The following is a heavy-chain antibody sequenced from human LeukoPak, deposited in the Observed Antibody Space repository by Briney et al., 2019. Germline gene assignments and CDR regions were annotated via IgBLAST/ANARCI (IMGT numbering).Heavy chain of an antibody. J-gene: IGHJ4*02. CDR3: ARARGYCTSTICYDYFDY. Sequence: SETLSLTCTVSGYSISSGYYWGWIRQPPGKGLEWIGSIYHSGNTYYNPSLKSRVTISVDTSKNQFSLKLTSVPAADTAVYYCARARGYCTSTICYDYFDYWGQGTLVTVSS. CDR1: GYSISSGYY. D-gene: IGHD2-2*01. CDR2: IYHSGNT. V-gene: IGHV4-38-2*02.